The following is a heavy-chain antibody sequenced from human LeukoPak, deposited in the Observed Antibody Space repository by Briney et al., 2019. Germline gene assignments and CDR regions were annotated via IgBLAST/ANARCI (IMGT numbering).Heavy chain of an antibody. V-gene: IGHV4-39*01. CDR2: IYYSGST. CDR1: GGSISSSSYY. D-gene: IGHD1-26*01. Sequence: SETLSLTCTVSGGSISSSSYYWGWIRQPPGKGLEWLGSIYYSGSTYYNPSLKSRVTISVDTSKNQFSLKLSSVTAADTAVYYCARRTYYRVFDYWGQETLVTVSS. J-gene: IGHJ4*02. CDR3: ARRTYYRVFDY.